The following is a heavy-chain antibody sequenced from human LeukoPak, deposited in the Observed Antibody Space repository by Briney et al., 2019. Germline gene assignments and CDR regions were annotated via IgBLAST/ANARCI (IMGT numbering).Heavy chain of an antibody. CDR2: IYHSGST. J-gene: IGHJ4*02. Sequence: SETLSLTCTVSGYSISSGYYWGWIRQPPGKGREWIGSIYHSGSTYYNPSLKSRVTISVDTSKNQFSLKLSSVTAADTAVYYCARSRRVGAAFDYWGQGTLVTVSS. CDR1: GYSISSGYY. CDR3: ARSRRVGAAFDY. V-gene: IGHV4-38-2*02. D-gene: IGHD1-26*01.